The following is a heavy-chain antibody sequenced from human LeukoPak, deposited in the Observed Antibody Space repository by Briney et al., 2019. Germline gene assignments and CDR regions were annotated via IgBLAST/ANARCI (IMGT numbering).Heavy chain of an antibody. J-gene: IGHJ1*01. CDR3: AKDMVRGLIMTSSLVYFQH. V-gene: IGHV3-30*18. Sequence: GGSLRLSCAASGFTFSSYGMHWVRQAPGKGLEWVAVISNDGSNKYYADSVKGRFTISRDNSKNTLYLQMNSLRAEDTAVYSCAKDMVRGLIMTSSLVYFQHWGQGTLVTVSS. CDR2: ISNDGSNK. D-gene: IGHD3-10*01. CDR1: GFTFSSYG.